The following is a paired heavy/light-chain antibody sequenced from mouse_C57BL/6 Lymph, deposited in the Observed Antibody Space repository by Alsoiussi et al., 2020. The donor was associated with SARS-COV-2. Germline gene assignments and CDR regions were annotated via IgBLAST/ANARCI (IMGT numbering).Heavy chain of an antibody. CDR1: GYTFTEYP. CDR3: VTGYSNYGY. J-gene: IGHJ2*01. CDR2: IYTDTGEP. V-gene: IGHV9-1*01. Sequence: QIQLVQSGPELKKPGETVKISCKASGYTFTEYPMHWVKQAPGKGFKWMGMIYTDTGEPTYSEEFKGRFAFSLETSASTAYLQINNLKNEDTATYFCVTGYSNYGYWGQGTTLTVSS. D-gene: IGHD2-5*01.
Light chain of an antibody. V-gene: IGKV3-1*01. CDR3: QQSRKVPLT. CDR2: AAS. J-gene: IGKJ5*01. CDR1: ESVEYYGTSL. Sequence: DIVLTQSPASLAVSLGQRATISCRASESVEYYGTSLMQWYQQKPGQPPKLLIYAASNVESGVPARFSGSGSGTDFSLNIHPVEEDDLAMYFCQQSRKVPLTFGAGTKLELK.